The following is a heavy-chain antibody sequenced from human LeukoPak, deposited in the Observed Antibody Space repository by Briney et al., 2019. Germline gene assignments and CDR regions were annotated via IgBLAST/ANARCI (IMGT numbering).Heavy chain of an antibody. CDR2: MNPNSGNT. CDR1: GYTFTSYD. D-gene: IGHD3-10*01. J-gene: IGHJ6*03. V-gene: IGHV1-8*01. Sequence: GASVKVSCKASGYTFTSYDINWVRQATGQGLEWMGWMNPNSGNTGYPQKFQGRVTMTRNTSISTAYMELSSLRSEDTAVYYCALVPGSYYYYYMDVWGKGTTVTVSS. CDR3: ALVPGSYYYYYMDV.